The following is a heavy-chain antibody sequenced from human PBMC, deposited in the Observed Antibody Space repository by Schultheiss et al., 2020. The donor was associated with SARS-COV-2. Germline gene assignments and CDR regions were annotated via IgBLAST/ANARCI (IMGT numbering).Heavy chain of an antibody. Sequence: SQTLSLTCSVSGGSISSYYWGWIRQPPGKGLEWIGSIYYSGSTYYNPSLKSRVTISVDTSKNQFSLKLSSVTAADTAVYYCVRVLGPFDYWGQGTLVTVSS. CDR2: IYYSGST. CDR3: VRVLGPFDY. J-gene: IGHJ4*02. V-gene: IGHV4-39*07. D-gene: IGHD1-26*01. CDR1: GGSISSYY.